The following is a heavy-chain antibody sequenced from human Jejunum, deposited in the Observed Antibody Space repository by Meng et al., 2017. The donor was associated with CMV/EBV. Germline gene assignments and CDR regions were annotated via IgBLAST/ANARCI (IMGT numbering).Heavy chain of an antibody. CDR1: GGVFNNYA. V-gene: IGHV1-3*01. J-gene: IGHJ4*02. CDR2: INAGNGNT. D-gene: IGHD2-2*01. Sequence: QLVQSWTEVKKPGASVCVSCKSAGGVFNNYALNWVRQAPGQGLEWMGWINAGNGNTKYSEKFQSRVTITRDTAASTAYMELSSLRSEDTAVYYCARTGCSSSSCYDYWGQGTLVTVSS. CDR3: ARTGCSSSSCYDY.